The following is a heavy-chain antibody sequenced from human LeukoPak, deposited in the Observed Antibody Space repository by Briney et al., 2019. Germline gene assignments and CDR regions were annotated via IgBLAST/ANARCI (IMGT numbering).Heavy chain of an antibody. J-gene: IGHJ6*03. CDR1: GFTFSSYA. CDR3: ARRRRITIFGVYYYYMDV. Sequence: GGSLRLSCAASGFTFSSYAMSWVRQAPGKGLEWVSAISGSGGSTYYADSVKGRFTISRDNSKNTLYLQMNSLRAEDTALYYCARRRRITIFGVYYYYMDVWGKGTTVTVSS. V-gene: IGHV3-23*01. CDR2: ISGSGGST. D-gene: IGHD3-3*01.